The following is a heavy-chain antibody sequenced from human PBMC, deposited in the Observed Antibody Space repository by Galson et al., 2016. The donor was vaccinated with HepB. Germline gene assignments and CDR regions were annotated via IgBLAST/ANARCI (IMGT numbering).Heavy chain of an antibody. D-gene: IGHD2-8*01. J-gene: IGHJ4*02. CDR1: GGTFTTYT. V-gene: IGHV1-69*13. Sequence: SVKVSCKASGGTFTTYTITWVRQAPGQGLEWMGGIIPIFGTVNYAQKFQGRVTITADEFTSTAHMELSSLRSEDTAVYYCARDAGGVHGFDYWGQGTLVTVSS. CDR3: ARDAGGVHGFDY. CDR2: IIPIFGTV.